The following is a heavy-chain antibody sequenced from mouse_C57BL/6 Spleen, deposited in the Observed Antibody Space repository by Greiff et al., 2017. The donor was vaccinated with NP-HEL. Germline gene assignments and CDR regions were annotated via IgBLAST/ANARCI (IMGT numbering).Heavy chain of an antibody. CDR3: AREGSTGRFAY. D-gene: IGHD4-1*02. CDR2: INPGSGGT. CDR1: GYAFTNYL. Sequence: QVHVKQSGAELVRPGTSVKVSCKASGYAFTNYLIEWVKQRPGQGLEWIGVINPGSGGTNYNEKFKGKATLTADKSSSTAYMQLSSLTSEDSAVYFCAREGSTGRFAYWGQGTLVTVSA. V-gene: IGHV1-54*01. J-gene: IGHJ3*01.